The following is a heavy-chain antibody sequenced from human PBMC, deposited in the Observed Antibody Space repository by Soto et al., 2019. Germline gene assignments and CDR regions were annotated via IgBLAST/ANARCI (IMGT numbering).Heavy chain of an antibody. J-gene: IGHJ5*02. CDR3: AGAPNDFWSGYPLGNWFAP. CDR1: GGSISSYC. Sequence: SETLSLTCTGSGGSISSYCWSWVRQPPGKGLEWIGYIYYSGSTNYNPSLKSRVTISVDTSKNQFSLKLSSVTAADTAVYYCAGAPNDFWSGYPLGNWFAPWGQRTLVPVSS. V-gene: IGHV4-59*01. CDR2: IYYSGST. D-gene: IGHD3-3*01.